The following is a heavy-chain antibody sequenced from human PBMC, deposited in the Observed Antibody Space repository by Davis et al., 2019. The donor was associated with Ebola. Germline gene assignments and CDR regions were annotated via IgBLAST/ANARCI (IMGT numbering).Heavy chain of an antibody. CDR3: ARERWLGDYYFDY. Sequence: GESLKISCAASGFTFSSYWMSWVRQAPGKGLEWVANIKQDGSEKYYVDSVKGRFTISRDNAKNSLYLQMNSLRAEDTAVYYCARERWLGDYYFDYWGQGTLVTVSS. CDR2: IKQDGSEK. J-gene: IGHJ4*02. D-gene: IGHD6-19*01. CDR1: GFTFSSYW. V-gene: IGHV3-7*01.